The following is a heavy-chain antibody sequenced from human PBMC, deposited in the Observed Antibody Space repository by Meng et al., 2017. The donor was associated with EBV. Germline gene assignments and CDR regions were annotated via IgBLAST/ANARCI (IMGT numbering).Heavy chain of an antibody. Sequence: GQLVQSGAEVRKPWSSGKVSCKTSGGTFRSDAISWVRQAPGQGLEWMGGLIPMSDAPHYAQKFRGRVTITADESTSTHYMDLSGLRSEDTAVYYCASESGRGFTPDYWGQGTLVTVSS. CDR1: GGTFRSDA. J-gene: IGHJ4*02. V-gene: IGHV1-69*01. CDR2: LIPMSDAP. CDR3: ASESGRGFTPDY. D-gene: IGHD3-10*01.